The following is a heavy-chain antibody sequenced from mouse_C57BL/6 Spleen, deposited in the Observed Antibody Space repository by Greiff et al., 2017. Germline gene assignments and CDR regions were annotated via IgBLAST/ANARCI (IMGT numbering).Heavy chain of an antibody. CDR1: GYSFTGYF. J-gene: IGHJ4*01. CDR2: INPYNGDT. V-gene: IGHV1-20*01. D-gene: IGHD1-1*01. Sequence: EVKLQQSGPELVKPGDSVKISCKASGYSFTGYFMNWVMQSHGKSLEWIGRINPYNGDTFYNQKFKGKATLTVDKSSSTAHMELRSLTSEDSAVYYCAREKALYYGSSLYAMDYWGQGTSVTVSS. CDR3: AREKALYYGSSLYAMDY.